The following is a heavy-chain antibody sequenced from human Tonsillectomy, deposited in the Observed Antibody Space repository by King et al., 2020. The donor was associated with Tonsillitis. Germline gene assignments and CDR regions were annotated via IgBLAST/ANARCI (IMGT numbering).Heavy chain of an antibody. Sequence: VQLVESGGGLVQPGGSLRLSCAASGFTVSNNYMSWVRQAPGKGLEWVSVIYNGGSTYYADSVKGRFTISRHNSKNTTYLQMHRLRAEDTAVYYCASGAAYDYDGMGVWGQGTTVTVSS. J-gene: IGHJ6*02. CDR2: IYNGGST. CDR1: GFTVSNNY. CDR3: ASGAAYDYDGMGV. D-gene: IGHD1-26*01. V-gene: IGHV3-53*04.